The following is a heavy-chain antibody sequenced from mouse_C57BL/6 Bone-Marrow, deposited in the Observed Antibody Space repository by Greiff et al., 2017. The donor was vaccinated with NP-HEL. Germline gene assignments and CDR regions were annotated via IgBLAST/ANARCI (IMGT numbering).Heavy chain of an antibody. Sequence: EVLLVESGGGLVQPGGSLKLSCAASGFTFSDYGMAWVRQAPRKGPEWVAFISNLAYSIYYADTVTGRFTIAIENAKNTLYLEMSSLRSEDTAMYYCARHPEYYGNYDYYAMDYWGQGTSVTVSS. D-gene: IGHD2-1*01. CDR2: ISNLAYSI. J-gene: IGHJ4*01. V-gene: IGHV5-15*01. CDR3: ARHPEYYGNYDYYAMDY. CDR1: GFTFSDYG.